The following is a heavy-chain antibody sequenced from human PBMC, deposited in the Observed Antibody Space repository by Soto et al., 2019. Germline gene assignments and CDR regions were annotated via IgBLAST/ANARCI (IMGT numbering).Heavy chain of an antibody. V-gene: IGHV3-30-3*01. CDR3: ARLISSGSYDY. CDR2: ISYDGSNK. Sequence: VQLLESGGGLVQPGGSLRLSCAASGFRFSNYAMSWVRQAPGKGPEWVAVISYDGSNKYYADSVKGRFTISRDNSKNTLYLQMNSLRAEDTAVYYCARLISSGSYDYWGQGTLVTVSS. D-gene: IGHD1-26*01. CDR1: GFRFSNYA. J-gene: IGHJ4*02.